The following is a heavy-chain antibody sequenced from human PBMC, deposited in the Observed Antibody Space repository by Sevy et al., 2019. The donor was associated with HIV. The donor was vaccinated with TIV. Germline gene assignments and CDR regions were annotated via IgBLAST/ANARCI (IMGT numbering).Heavy chain of an antibody. V-gene: IGHV3-30*03. CDR1: GFTISKYD. D-gene: IGHD2-21*02. CDR2: ISHDGRYQ. J-gene: IGHJ4*02. Sequence: GGSLRLSCAASGFTISKYDLHWVRQAPGKGLDWVAVISHDGRYQNYADSVKVRFTISRDNLRNTLFLQMDSLRPDDTAVYFCARLVSCGGDCYYLDSWGQGALVTVSS. CDR3: ARLVSCGGDCYYLDS.